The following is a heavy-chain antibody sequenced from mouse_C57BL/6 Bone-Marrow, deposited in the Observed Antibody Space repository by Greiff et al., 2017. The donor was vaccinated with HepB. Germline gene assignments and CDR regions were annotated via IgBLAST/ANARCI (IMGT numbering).Heavy chain of an antibody. V-gene: IGHV5-9-1*02. D-gene: IGHD2-2*01. CDR1: GFTFSSYA. CDR3: TRDRLRRGGAWFAY. Sequence: EVKLVESGEGLVKPGGSLKLSCAASGFTFSSYAMSWVRQTPEKRLEWVAYISSGGDYIYYADTVKGRFTISRDNARNTLYLQMSSLKSEDTAMYYCTRDRLRRGGAWFAYCGQGTLVTVSA. CDR2: ISSGGDYI. J-gene: IGHJ3*01.